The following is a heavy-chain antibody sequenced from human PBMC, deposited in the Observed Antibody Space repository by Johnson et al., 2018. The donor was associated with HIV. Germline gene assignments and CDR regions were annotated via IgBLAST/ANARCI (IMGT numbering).Heavy chain of an antibody. D-gene: IGHD2/OR15-2a*01. J-gene: IGHJ3*02. CDR2: ISSNGIGT. V-gene: IGHV3-64*04. CDR3: ARLNIAFDI. CDR1: GFTFSNSA. Sequence: QEQLVESGGGLVQPGGSLILSCAVSGFTFSNSAMHWVHQAPGKVLEYVSAISSNGIGTYYANSVKGRFTISRDNSKNSLYLQMNSLRAEDTAVYYCARLNIAFDIWGQGTMVTVSS.